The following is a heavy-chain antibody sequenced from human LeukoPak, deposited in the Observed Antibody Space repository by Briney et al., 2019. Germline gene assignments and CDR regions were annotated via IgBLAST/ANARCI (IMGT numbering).Heavy chain of an antibody. D-gene: IGHD6-13*01. CDR2: ISSSSSYI. Sequence: GGSLRLSCAASGFTFSRYSMNWVRQAPGKGLEWVSSISSSSSYIYYADSVKGRFTISRDNAKNSLYLQMNSLRAEDTAVYYCARAPTSEQQLHFDYWGQGTLVTVSS. CDR3: ARAPTSEQQLHFDY. V-gene: IGHV3-21*01. J-gene: IGHJ4*02. CDR1: GFTFSRYS.